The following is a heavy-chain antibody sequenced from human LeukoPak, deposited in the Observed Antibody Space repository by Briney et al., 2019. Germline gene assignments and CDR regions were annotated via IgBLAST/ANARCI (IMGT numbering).Heavy chain of an antibody. CDR1: GGSISSYY. V-gene: IGHV4-59*08. CDR2: IYYSGST. D-gene: IGHD3-9*01. J-gene: IGHJ4*02. CDR3: ARHDYDILSGSYYFDY. Sequence: SETLSLTCTVSGGSISSYYWSRIRQPPGKGLEWIGYIYYSGSTNYNPSLKSRVTISVDTSKNQFSLKLSSVTAADTAVYYCARHDYDILSGSYYFDYWGQGTLVTVSS.